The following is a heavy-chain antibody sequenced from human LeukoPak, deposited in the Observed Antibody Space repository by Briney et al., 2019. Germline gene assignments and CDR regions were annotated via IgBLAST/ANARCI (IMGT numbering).Heavy chain of an antibody. CDR2: IVVGSGNT. D-gene: IGHD6-6*01. Sequence: GASVKVSCKASGFTFTSSAVQWVRQARGQRLEWIGWIVVGSGNTNYAQKFQERVTITRDMSTSTAYMELSSLRSEDTAVYYCAAFFLYSSSQPYYFDYWGQGTLVTVSS. J-gene: IGHJ4*02. CDR3: AAFFLYSSSQPYYFDY. CDR1: GFTFTSSA. V-gene: IGHV1-58*01.